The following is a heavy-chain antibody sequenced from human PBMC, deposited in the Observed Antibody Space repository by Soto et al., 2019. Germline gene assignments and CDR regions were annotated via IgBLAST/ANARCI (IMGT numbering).Heavy chain of an antibody. J-gene: IGHJ4*02. Sequence: GGSLRLSCAASGFTFSSYAMSWVRQAPGKGLEWVSGISGSGGSTHYADSVKGRFTISRDNSKNTLYLQMNSLRAEDTAVYYCAKDTVIAAAGRGYFDSWGQGTLVTSPQ. CDR1: GFTFSSYA. CDR2: ISGSGGST. D-gene: IGHD6-13*01. CDR3: AKDTVIAAAGRGYFDS. V-gene: IGHV3-23*01.